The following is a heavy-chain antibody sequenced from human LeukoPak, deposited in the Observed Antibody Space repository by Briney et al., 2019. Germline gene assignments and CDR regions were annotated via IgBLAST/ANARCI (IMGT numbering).Heavy chain of an antibody. V-gene: IGHV3-23*01. J-gene: IGHJ6*02. CDR1: GFTFSSYA. CDR2: ISGSGGST. Sequence: PGGSLRLSCAASGFTFSSYAMSWVRQAPGKGLEWVSAISGSGGSTYYADSVKGRFTISRDNYKNTLYLQMNSLRAEDTAVYYCAKEDGSGSYGRGGYYYYYGMDVWGQGTTVTVSS. CDR3: AKEDGSGSYGRGGYYYYYGMDV. D-gene: IGHD3-10*01.